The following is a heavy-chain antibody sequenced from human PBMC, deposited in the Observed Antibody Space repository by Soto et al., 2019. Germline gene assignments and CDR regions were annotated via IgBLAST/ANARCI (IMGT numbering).Heavy chain of an antibody. V-gene: IGHV1-46*03. CDR2: INPSGGST. Sequence: SVKVSCKASGYTFTSYYMHWVRQAPGQGLEWMGIINPSGGSTSYAQKFQGRVTMTRDTSTSTVYMELSSLRSEDTAVYYCARGIFGVVIRSYYYYMDVWGKGTTVTVSS. CDR3: ARGIFGVVIRSYYYYMDV. J-gene: IGHJ6*03. CDR1: GYTFTSYY. D-gene: IGHD3-3*01.